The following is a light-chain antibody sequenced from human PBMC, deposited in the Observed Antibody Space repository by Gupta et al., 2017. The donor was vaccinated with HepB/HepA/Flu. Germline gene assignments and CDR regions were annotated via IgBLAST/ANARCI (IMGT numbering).Light chain of an antibody. CDR3: MQALQTPPWT. J-gene: IGKJ1*01. Sequence: DMVMTQSPLSLPVTPGEPASIPCRSSQSLLQRNGYNYLDWYLQMPGQSPQLLIYLGSNRASGVPDRCSGSGSCTDFTLKISRVEAEDVGVYYCMQALQTPPWTFGQGTKVEIK. V-gene: IGKV2-28*01. CDR1: QSLLQRNGYNY. CDR2: LGS.